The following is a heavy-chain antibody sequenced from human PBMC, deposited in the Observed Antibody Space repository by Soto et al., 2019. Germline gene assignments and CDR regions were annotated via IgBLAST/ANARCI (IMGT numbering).Heavy chain of an antibody. CDR2: IRSKSHGGTT. J-gene: IGHJ4*02. CDR3: ASGGWETPI. CDR1: GFIFGDNA. D-gene: IGHD1-26*01. V-gene: IGHV3-49*03. Sequence: PGGSLRLSCTASGFIFGDNAMSWIRQAPGKGLEWVGFIRSKSHGGTTEYVASVKGRFTISRDDSNSTVYLQMNSLKTEDTAVYYCASGGWETPIWGQGTLVTVSS.